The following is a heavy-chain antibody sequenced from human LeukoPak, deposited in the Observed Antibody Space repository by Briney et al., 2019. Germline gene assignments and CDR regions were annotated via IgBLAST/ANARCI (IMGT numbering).Heavy chain of an antibody. V-gene: IGHV4-59*01. D-gene: IGHD4-17*01. Sequence: PSETLSLTCTVSGDSISSYYWSWSGQPPGKGLEWIGGIYYSGITNYNPSLKSRVTISIDTSKNQSSLQLTSVTAADTAVYYCARGLHYCAWGGRGTLVTVSS. CDR3: ARGLHYCAW. CDR2: IYYSGIT. J-gene: IGHJ1*01. CDR1: GDSISSYY.